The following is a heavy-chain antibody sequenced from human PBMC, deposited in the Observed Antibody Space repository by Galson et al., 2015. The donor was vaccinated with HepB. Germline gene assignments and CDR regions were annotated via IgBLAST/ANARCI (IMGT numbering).Heavy chain of an antibody. D-gene: IGHD2-2*01. V-gene: IGHV3-30*04. Sequence: SLRLSCAASGFTFSSYAMHWVRQAPGKGLEWVAVISYDGSNKYYADSVKGRFTISRDNSKNTLYLQMNSLRAEDTAVYYCARERCSSTSCYGLDYWGQGTLVTVSS. CDR2: ISYDGSNK. CDR1: GFTFSSYA. CDR3: ARERCSSTSCYGLDY. J-gene: IGHJ4*02.